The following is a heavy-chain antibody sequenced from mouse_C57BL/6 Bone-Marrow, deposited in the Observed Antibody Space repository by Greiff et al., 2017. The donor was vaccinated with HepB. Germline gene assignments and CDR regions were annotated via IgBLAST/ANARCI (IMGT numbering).Heavy chain of an antibody. V-gene: IGHV1-69*01. J-gene: IGHJ2*01. CDR3: ARGLLTTVVASFDY. CDR2: IDPSDSYT. D-gene: IGHD1-1*01. Sequence: QVQLQQPGAELVMPGASVKLSCKASGYTFTSYWMHWVNQRPGQGLEWIGEIDPSDSYTNYNQKFKGKSTLTVDKSSSTAYMQLSSLTSEDSAVYYCARGLLTTVVASFDYWGQGTTLTVSS. CDR1: GYTFTSYW.